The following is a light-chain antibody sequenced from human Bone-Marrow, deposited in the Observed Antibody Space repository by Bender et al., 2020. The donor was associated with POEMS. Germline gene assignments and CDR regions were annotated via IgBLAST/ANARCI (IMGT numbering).Light chain of an antibody. CDR1: NIGGKN. J-gene: IGLJ3*02. Sequence: SYVLTQPPSVSVAPGQTASITCGGNNIGGKNVHWHKQQPGQAPVLLVYDDKDRPSGIPERFSGSNSGNTATLTISRVEVGDEADYYCQVWDGTSDHAVFGGGTKLTVL. V-gene: IGLV3-21*02. CDR2: DDK. CDR3: QVWDGTSDHAV.